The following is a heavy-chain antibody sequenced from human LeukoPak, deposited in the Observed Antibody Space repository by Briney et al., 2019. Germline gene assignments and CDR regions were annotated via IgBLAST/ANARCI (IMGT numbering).Heavy chain of an antibody. Sequence: ASVKVSCKASGYTFTSCDINWVRQASGQGLEWMGWMNPNSGSTGYGQSFQGRITMTRDISIGTAYMELSNLTSEDTAIYYCTRGSSGRRDNWGQGTLVTVSA. CDR1: GYTFTSCD. V-gene: IGHV1-8*01. CDR3: TRGSSGRRDN. J-gene: IGHJ4*02. D-gene: IGHD6-19*01. CDR2: MNPNSGST.